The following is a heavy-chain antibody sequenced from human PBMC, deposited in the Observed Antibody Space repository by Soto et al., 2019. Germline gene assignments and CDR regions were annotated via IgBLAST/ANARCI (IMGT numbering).Heavy chain of an antibody. CDR1: GGSISSYY. J-gene: IGHJ6*03. CDR3: ARDRVAVAGHYYYYYMDV. Sequence: LSLTCTVSGGSISSYYWSWIRQPPGKGLEWIGYIYYSGSTNYNPSLKSRVTISVDTSKNQFSLKLSSVTAADTAVYYCARDRVAVAGHYYYYYMDVWGKGTTVTVSS. D-gene: IGHD6-19*01. CDR2: IYYSGST. V-gene: IGHV4-59*01.